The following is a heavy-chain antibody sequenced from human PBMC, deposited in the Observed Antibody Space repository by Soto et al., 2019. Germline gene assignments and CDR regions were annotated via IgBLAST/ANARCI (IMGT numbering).Heavy chain of an antibody. CDR1: GFTFSSYA. J-gene: IGHJ3*02. D-gene: IGHD2-2*02. V-gene: IGHV3-49*04. CDR3: TRYLSAYTRYQLLYAPRDDFDI. Sequence: SLILSFAASGFTFSSYAMSWVRQAPGKGLEWVGFIRSKAYGGTTEYAASVKGRFTISRDDSKSIAYLQMDSLKTEDTAVYYCTRYLSAYTRYQLLYAPRDDFDICGEGTMV. CDR2: IRSKAYGGTT.